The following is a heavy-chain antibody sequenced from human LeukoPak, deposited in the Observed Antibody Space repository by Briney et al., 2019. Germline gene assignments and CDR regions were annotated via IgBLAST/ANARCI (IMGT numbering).Heavy chain of an antibody. V-gene: IGHV4-39*01. CDR1: GASINSNDYY. D-gene: IGHD3-10*01. J-gene: IGHJ4*02. CDR2: LSYSGNT. CDR3: ARRTSHPVRAIDC. Sequence: SETLSLTCSVSGASINSNDYYWDWIRQPPGKGLEWIGALSYSGNTYYNPSLKSRVTISGDTSKSQFSLRLTSVIAADTALYFCARRTSHPVRAIDCWGRGTLVTVAS.